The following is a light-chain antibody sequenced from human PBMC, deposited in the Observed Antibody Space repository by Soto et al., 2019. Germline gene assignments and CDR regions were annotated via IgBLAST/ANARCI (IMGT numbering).Light chain of an antibody. CDR1: QSVNGNC. CDR2: GAS. CDR3: QQYGSSFRYT. Sequence: EIVLTQSPGTLSLSPGERATRSCRASQSVNGNCLTWYQQKPGQAPRLLIYGASTRATGTPDRFSGSGSGTVFTLTISRLEPEDFAVYYCQQYGSSFRYTFGQGTKLEIK. J-gene: IGKJ2*01. V-gene: IGKV3-20*01.